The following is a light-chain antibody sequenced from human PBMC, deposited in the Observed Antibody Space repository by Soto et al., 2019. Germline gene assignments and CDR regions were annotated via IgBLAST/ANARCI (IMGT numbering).Light chain of an antibody. CDR3: QQYGSSPLT. CDR1: QSVSSSY. Sequence: EIVLTQSPGTLSLSPGERATPSCRARQSVSSSYLAWYQQKPGQAPRLLIYGASSRATGIPDRFSGSGSGTDFTLTISRLEPEDFAVYYCQQYGSSPLTFGQGTKVDIK. CDR2: GAS. V-gene: IGKV3-20*01. J-gene: IGKJ1*01.